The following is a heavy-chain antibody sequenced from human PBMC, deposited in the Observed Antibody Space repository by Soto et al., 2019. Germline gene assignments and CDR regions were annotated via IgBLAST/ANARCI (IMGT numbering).Heavy chain of an antibody. CDR1: GFTFSSYA. CDR2: ISDSGGST. Sequence: GGSLRLSCAASGFTFSSYAMSWVRQAPGKGLEWVSAISDSGGSTYYADSVKGRFTISRDNSKNTLYLQMNSLRAEDTAVYYCAKDSGGIPLNWFDPWGQGTLVTVSS. CDR3: AKDSGGIPLNWFDP. J-gene: IGHJ5*02. D-gene: IGHD2-15*01. V-gene: IGHV3-23*01.